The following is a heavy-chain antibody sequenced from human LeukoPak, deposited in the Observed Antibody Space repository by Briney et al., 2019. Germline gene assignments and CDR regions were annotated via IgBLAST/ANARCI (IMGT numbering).Heavy chain of an antibody. CDR1: GFTFSSYA. V-gene: IGHV3-23*01. J-gene: IGHJ1*01. D-gene: IGHD3-10*01. CDR2: ISGSGGST. Sequence: GGSLRLSCAASGFTFSSYAMSWVRQAPGKGLEWVSAISGSGGSTYYADSVKGRFTISRDNAKNSLYLQMNSLRAEDTAVYYCARDSDRYGSGSYYNVVYFQHWGQGTLVTVSS. CDR3: ARDSDRYGSGSYYNVVYFQH.